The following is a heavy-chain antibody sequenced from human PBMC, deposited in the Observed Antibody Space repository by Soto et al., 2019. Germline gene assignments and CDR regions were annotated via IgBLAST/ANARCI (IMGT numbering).Heavy chain of an antibody. Sequence: ASVKVSCKAFGYTFNTYPLTWVRQAPGQGLEWMGWISAYNGNTNYTQRLQGRVTMTTDTYTSTAYMELRSLRSDVMSVYCCARGAYSGYDFDYWGQGTLVTVSS. CDR2: ISAYNGNT. D-gene: IGHD5-12*01. CDR3: ARGAYSGYDFDY. CDR1: GYTFNTYP. V-gene: IGHV1-18*03. J-gene: IGHJ4*02.